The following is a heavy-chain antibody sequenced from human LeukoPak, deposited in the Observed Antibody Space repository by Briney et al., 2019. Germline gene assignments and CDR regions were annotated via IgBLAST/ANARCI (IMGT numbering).Heavy chain of an antibody. CDR1: GGSINSHY. Sequence: SETLSLTCTVAGGSINSHYWSWFRQPPGKGLQWIGFVSYSGSTSYNPSLMSRVTISVDTSKNQFSLTVNSVTTADTALYFCARSYHDFWTGFYSDFWGQGALVTVSS. D-gene: IGHD3-3*01. V-gene: IGHV4-59*11. CDR2: VSYSGST. CDR3: ARSYHDFWTGFYSDF. J-gene: IGHJ4*02.